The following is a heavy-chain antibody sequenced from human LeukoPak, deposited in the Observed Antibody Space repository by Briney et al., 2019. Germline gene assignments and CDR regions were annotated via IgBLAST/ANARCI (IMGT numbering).Heavy chain of an antibody. CDR1: GFTFSSYT. CDR3: ARDLYCSSTSCTDAFDI. D-gene: IGHD2-2*01. V-gene: IGHV3-21*01. CDR2: ISYSSSYI. J-gene: IGHJ3*02. Sequence: PGGSLRLSCAASGFTFSSYTMNWVRQAPGKGLEWVSSISYSSSYIYYADSVKGRFTISRDNAKISLYLQMNTLRAEDTAVYYCARDLYCSSTSCTDAFDIWGQGTMVTASS.